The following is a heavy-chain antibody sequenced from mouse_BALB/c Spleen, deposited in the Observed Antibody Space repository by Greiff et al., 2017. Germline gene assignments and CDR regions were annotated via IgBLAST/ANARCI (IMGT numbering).Heavy chain of an antibody. CDR2: IWGDGST. V-gene: IGHV2-4-1*01. Sequence: VKLVESGPGLVQPSQSLSITCTVSGFSLTSYGVHWVRQSPGKGLEWLGMIWGDGSTDYNSALKSRLSISKDNSKSQVFLKMNSLQTDDTARYYCARGSWFAYWGQGTLVTVSA. CDR1: GFSLTSYG. CDR3: ARGSWFAY. J-gene: IGHJ3*01.